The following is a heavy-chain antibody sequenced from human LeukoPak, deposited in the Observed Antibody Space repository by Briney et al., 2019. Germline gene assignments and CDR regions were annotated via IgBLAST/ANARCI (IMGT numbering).Heavy chain of an antibody. Sequence: PGGSLRLSCAASGFTFSSYGMHWVRQAPGKGLEWVAVISYDGSNKYYADSVKGRFTISRDNSKNTLYLQMNSLRAEDTAVYYCAKDGPADYYGSSGYYYFDYWGQGTLVTVSS. D-gene: IGHD3-22*01. CDR2: ISYDGSNK. J-gene: IGHJ4*02. V-gene: IGHV3-30*18. CDR1: GFTFSSYG. CDR3: AKDGPADYYGSSGYYYFDY.